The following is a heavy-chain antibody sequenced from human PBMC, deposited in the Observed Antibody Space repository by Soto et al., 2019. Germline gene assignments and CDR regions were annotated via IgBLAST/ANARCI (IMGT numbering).Heavy chain of an antibody. J-gene: IGHJ4*02. CDR1: GGTFDHAA. Sequence: QVQLVQSGAEVKKPGSSVKVSCEAPGGTFDHAAITWVRQAPGQGLEWMGGINPMFNSTHYAQKFQGRVTITADAETSKAVMELRRLRSDDTAVYYCARKIFAADYWGQGTLVIVSS. CDR2: INPMFNST. CDR3: ARKIFAADY. V-gene: IGHV1-69*01. D-gene: IGHD3-9*01.